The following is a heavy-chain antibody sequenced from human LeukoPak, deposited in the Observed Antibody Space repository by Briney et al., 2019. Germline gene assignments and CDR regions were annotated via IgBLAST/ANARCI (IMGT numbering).Heavy chain of an antibody. J-gene: IGHJ4*02. CDR3: ATDLSGRQDY. CDR2: IDEYGTTI. V-gene: IGHV3-74*01. CDR1: GFTFSRYW. Sequence: NPGGSLRLSCAASGFTFSRYWMHWVRQAPGKGLVWVSRIDEYGTTINYADSVKGRFTISRNNAGDTLFLQMNSLRAEDTGVYYCATDLSGRQDYWGQGTLVTVSS. D-gene: IGHD5-12*01.